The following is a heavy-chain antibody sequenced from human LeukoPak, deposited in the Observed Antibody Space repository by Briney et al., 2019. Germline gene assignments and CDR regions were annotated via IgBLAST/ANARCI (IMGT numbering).Heavy chain of an antibody. Sequence: GGSLRLSCAASGFTFSSYSMNWVRQAPGKGLEWVSAISSGSKYIYYADLVKGRFTISRDNAKNSLYLQMNSLRAEDTAVYYCARDGHQWLVHGYWGQGTLVTVSP. V-gene: IGHV3-21*01. CDR3: ARDGHQWLVHGY. D-gene: IGHD6-19*01. J-gene: IGHJ4*02. CDR1: GFTFSSYS. CDR2: ISSGSKYI.